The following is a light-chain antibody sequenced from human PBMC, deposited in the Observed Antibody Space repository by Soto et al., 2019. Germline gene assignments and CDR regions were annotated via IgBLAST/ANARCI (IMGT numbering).Light chain of an antibody. CDR2: DVS. Sequence: QSALTQPASVSGSPGQSITISCTGTSSDIGGYNFVSWYQHHPGKAPKLLIHDVSNRPSGVSSRFSGSKSGNTASLTISGLQDEDEADYYCNSYRTVSTYVFGTGTKVTVL. V-gene: IGLV2-14*03. J-gene: IGLJ1*01. CDR1: SSDIGGYNF. CDR3: NSYRTVSTYV.